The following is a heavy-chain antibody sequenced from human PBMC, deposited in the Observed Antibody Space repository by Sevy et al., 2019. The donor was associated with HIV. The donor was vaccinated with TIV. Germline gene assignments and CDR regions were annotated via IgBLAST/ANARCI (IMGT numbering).Heavy chain of an antibody. Sequence: SETLSLTCTVSGGSMFSNYWGWIRQPPGRGLEWIANIYYNXNTNYNPSLKSRVTISLDTSKDQFSLWLNSVTAADTAIYYCAGXNAXGRGYSWGQGTLVTVSS. J-gene: IGHJ4*02. CDR3: AGXNAXGRGYS. V-gene: IGHV4-59*08. D-gene: IGHD3-3*02. CDR2: IYYNXNT. CDR1: GGSMFSNY.